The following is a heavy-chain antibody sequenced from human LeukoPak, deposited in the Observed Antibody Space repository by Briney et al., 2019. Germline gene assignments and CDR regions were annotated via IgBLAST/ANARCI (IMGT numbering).Heavy chain of an antibody. CDR2: INHSGST. CDR3: ASLSRTFSIFGVVIRDY. D-gene: IGHD3-3*01. V-gene: IGHV4-34*01. J-gene: IGHJ4*02. Sequence: KPSETLSLTCAVYGGSFSGYYWSWIRQPPGKGLEWIGEINHSGSTNYNPSLKSRVTISVDTSKNQFSLKLSSVTAADTAVYYCASLSRTFSIFGVVIRDYWGQGTLVTVSS. CDR1: GGSFSGYY.